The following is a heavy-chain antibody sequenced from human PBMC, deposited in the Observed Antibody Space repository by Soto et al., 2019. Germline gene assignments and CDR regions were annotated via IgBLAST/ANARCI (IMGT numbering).Heavy chain of an antibody. CDR1: GYTFTGYY. Sequence: ASVKVSCKASGYTFTGYYMHWVRQAPGQGLEWMGWINPNSGGTNYAQKFQGRVTMTRDTSISTAYMELSRLRSDDTAVYYCARLEGVYSGYDSNWFDPWGQGTLVTVSS. D-gene: IGHD5-12*01. CDR3: ARLEGVYSGYDSNWFDP. CDR2: INPNSGGT. V-gene: IGHV1-2*02. J-gene: IGHJ5*02.